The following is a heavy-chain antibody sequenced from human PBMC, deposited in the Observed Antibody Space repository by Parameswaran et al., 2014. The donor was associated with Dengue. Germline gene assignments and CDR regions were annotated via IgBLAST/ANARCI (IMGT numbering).Heavy chain of an antibody. V-gene: IGHV1-69*01. CDR3: ARDRIITMIEKTSPLDGMDV. CDR2: IIPIFGTA. D-gene: IGHD3-22*01. J-gene: IGHJ6*02. Sequence: WVRQAPGQGLEWMGGIIPIFGTANYAQKFQGRVTITADESTSTAYMELSSLRSEDTAVYYCARDRIITMIEKTSPLDGMDVWGQGTTVTVSS.